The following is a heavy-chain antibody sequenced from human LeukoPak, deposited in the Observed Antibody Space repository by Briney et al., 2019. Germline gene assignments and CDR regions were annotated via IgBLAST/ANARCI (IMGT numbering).Heavy chain of an antibody. CDR1: GFTVSSNY. CDR2: ISGSGDGR. D-gene: IGHD3-10*01. V-gene: IGHV3-23*01. CDR3: ARVPFGSGSYSTLDY. Sequence: PGGSLRLSCAASGFTVSSNYMSWVRQAPGKGLEWVSAISGSGDGRYEDSVKGRFTISRDNSKNTLYLQMNSLRAEDTAVYFCARVPFGSGSYSTLDYWGQGTLVTVSS. J-gene: IGHJ4*02.